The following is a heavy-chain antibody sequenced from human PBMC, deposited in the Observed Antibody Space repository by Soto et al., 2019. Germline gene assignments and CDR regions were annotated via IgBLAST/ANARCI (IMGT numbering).Heavy chain of an antibody. CDR2: IYSGGST. J-gene: IGHJ6*03. D-gene: IGHD3-3*01. CDR1: GFTVSSNY. Sequence: GGSLRLSCAASGFTVSSNYMSWVRQAPGKGLEWVSVIYSGGSTYYADSVKGRFTISRDNSKNTLYLQMNSLRAEDTAVYYCARDNYDFWSGYPYYYYYMDVWGKGTTVTVSS. V-gene: IGHV3-66*01. CDR3: ARDNYDFWSGYPYYYYYMDV.